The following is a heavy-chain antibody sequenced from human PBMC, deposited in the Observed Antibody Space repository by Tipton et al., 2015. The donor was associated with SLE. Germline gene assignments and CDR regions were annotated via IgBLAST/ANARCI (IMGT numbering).Heavy chain of an antibody. CDR3: ARDPKY. CDR1: GGSISESTYS. CDR2: MYFSGNT. V-gene: IGHV4-39*07. Sequence: TLSLTCTVSGGSISESTYSWDWIRQAPGKGLEWFGSMYFSGNTYYNPFLRSRVTISADTSKNQFSLKLTSVTAADTAVYYCARDPKYWGQGTLVIVSS. J-gene: IGHJ4*02.